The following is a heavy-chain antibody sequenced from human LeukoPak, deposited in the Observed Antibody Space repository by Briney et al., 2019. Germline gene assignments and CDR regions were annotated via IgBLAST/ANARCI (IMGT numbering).Heavy chain of an antibody. CDR3: ARAHSSSLAWFDP. V-gene: IGHV3-21*01. CDR1: GFTFSSYS. Sequence: AGRSLRLSCAASGFTFSSYSMNWVRQAPGKGLEWVSFISSSSSYIYYADSVKGRFTISRDNAKNSLYLQMNSLRAEDTAVYYCARAHSSSLAWFDPWGQGTLVTVSS. D-gene: IGHD6-13*01. CDR2: ISSSSSYI. J-gene: IGHJ5*02.